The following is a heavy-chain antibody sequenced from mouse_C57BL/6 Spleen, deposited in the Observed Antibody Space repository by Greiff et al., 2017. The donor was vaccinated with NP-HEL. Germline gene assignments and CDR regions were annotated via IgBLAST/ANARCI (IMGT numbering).Heavy chain of an antibody. Sequence: VQLQQPGAELVKPGASVKMSCKASGYTFTSYWITWVKQRPGQGLEWIGDIYPGSGSTNYNEKFKSKATLTVDTSSSTAYMQLSSLTSEDSAVYYCARRRVYGSSYWYFDVWGTGTTVTVSS. D-gene: IGHD1-1*01. J-gene: IGHJ1*03. CDR3: ARRRVYGSSYWYFDV. CDR2: IYPGSGST. CDR1: GYTFTSYW. V-gene: IGHV1-55*01.